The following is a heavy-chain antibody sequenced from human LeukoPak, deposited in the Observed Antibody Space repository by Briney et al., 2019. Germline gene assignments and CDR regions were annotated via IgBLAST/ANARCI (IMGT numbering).Heavy chain of an antibody. CDR2: MNPNSGNT. J-gene: IGHJ3*02. V-gene: IGHV1-8*01. Sequence: GASVKVSCKASGYTFTSYDINWVRQATGQGLEWMGWMNPNSGNTGYAQKFQGRVTMTRNTSISTAYMELSSLRSEDTAGYYCARVVWGTNGAFDIWGQGTMVTVSS. CDR3: ARVVWGTNGAFDI. CDR1: GYTFTSYD. D-gene: IGHD3-16*01.